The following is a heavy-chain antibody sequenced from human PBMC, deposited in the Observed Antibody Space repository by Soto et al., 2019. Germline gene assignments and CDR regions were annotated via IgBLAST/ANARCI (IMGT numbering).Heavy chain of an antibody. CDR2: IKQDGSEK. J-gene: IGHJ5*02. Sequence: AGGSLRLSCAASGFTFSSYWMSWVRQAPGKGLEWVANIKQDGSEKYYVDSVKGRFTISRDNAKNSLYLQMNSLRDEDTAVYYCARPSSGWQNWSDPWGQGTLVTVSS. V-gene: IGHV3-7*01. CDR1: GFTFSSYW. CDR3: ARPSSGWQNWSDP. D-gene: IGHD6-19*01.